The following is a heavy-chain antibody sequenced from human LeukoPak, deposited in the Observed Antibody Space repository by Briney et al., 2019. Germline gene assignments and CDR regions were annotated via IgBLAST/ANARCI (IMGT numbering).Heavy chain of an antibody. V-gene: IGHV3-53*01. Sequence: PGGSLRLSCAASGFTVSSDYMSWVRQAPGKGLEWVSVIYSGGNTHYADSVKGRFTISRDNSKNTVYLQMNSLRVEDTAVYYCARGRGACSGSYCDAFDIWGQGTMVTVSS. D-gene: IGHD1-26*01. J-gene: IGHJ3*02. CDR1: GFTVSSDY. CDR2: IYSGGNT. CDR3: ARGRGACSGSYCDAFDI.